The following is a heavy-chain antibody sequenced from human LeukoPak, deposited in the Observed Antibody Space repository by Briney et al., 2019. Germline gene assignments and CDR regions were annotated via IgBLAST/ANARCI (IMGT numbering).Heavy chain of an antibody. J-gene: IGHJ4*02. V-gene: IGHV3-23*01. Sequence: PGGSLRLSCAASGFTFNNYAMSWVRRAPGQGLEWVAVISATGRSTYYADSVKGRFSISRDNSKNTLYLQMNSLRAEDTALYFCVKGLSTGWLEGYFDCWGQGTLVTVSS. CDR2: ISATGRST. CDR1: GFTFNNYA. D-gene: IGHD2-8*02. CDR3: VKGLSTGWLEGYFDC.